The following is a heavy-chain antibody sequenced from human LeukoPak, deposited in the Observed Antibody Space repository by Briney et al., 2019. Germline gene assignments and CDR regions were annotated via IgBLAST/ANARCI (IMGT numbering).Heavy chain of an antibody. CDR3: TSEYFDH. CDR1: GFTFSNAW. J-gene: IGHJ4*02. CDR2: IKSKTDGGTT. V-gene: IGHV3-15*01. Sequence: GGSLRLSCAASGFTFSNAWMSWVRQAPGKGLEWVGRIKSKTDGGTTDYAAPVKGRFTISRDDSKSIVYLQINSLKTEDTAVYYCTSEYFDHWGQGTLVTVSS.